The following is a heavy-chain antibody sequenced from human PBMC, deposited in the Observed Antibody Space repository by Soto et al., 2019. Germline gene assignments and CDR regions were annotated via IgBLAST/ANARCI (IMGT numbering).Heavy chain of an antibody. D-gene: IGHD6-13*01. V-gene: IGHV3-33*01. J-gene: IGHJ5*02. CDR3: ARESSSWHNWFDP. CDR2: IWYDGSNK. CDR1: GFTFSSYG. Sequence: GGSLRLSCAASGFTFSSYGMHWVRQAPGKGLEWVAVIWYDGSNKYYADSVKGRFTISRDNSKNTLYLQMNSLRAEDTAVYYCARESSSWHNWFDPWGQGTLVTVSS.